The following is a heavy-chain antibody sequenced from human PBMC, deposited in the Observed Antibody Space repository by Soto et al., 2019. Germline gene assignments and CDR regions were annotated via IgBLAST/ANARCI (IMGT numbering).Heavy chain of an antibody. CDR3: VGYNSQWGIH. V-gene: IGHV3-7*01. J-gene: IGHJ4*02. Sequence: GGALRLSFAASGFTFSNYWMNLVRQAPGKGLEWVAKIKYDGTKKDYVDSAKGRFTISRDNAKNSLYLQMNSLRDDDTAVYYCVGYNSQWGIHWGQGTLVTVSS. CDR1: GFTFSNYW. CDR2: IKYDGTKK. D-gene: IGHD1-1*01.